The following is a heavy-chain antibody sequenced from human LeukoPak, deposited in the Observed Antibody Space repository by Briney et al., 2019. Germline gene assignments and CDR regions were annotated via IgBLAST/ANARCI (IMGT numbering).Heavy chain of an antibody. CDR1: GFTFDNFG. Sequence: GGSLRLSCAASGFTFDNFGMHWVRQAPGKGLEWVSYISSSGSTIYYADSVKGRFTISRDNSKNTLYLQMNSLRAEDTAVYYCAKEGRGYSYDWGQGTLVTVSS. CDR2: ISSSGSTI. CDR3: AKEGRGYSYD. V-gene: IGHV3-48*01. D-gene: IGHD5-18*01. J-gene: IGHJ4*02.